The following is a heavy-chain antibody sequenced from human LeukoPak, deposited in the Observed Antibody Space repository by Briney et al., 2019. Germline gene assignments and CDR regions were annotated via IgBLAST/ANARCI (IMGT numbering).Heavy chain of an antibody. CDR2: INSDGSST. CDR1: GFTFSSYW. D-gene: IGHD3-22*01. J-gene: IGHJ4*02. CDR3: ARASRGYYYDSSGYSDY. V-gene: IGHV3-74*01. Sequence: PGGSLRLSCAASGFTFSSYWMHWVRQAPGKGLVWVSRINSDGSSTSYADSVKGRFTISRDNAKNTLYLQMNSLRAEDTAVYYCARASRGYYYDSSGYSDYWGQGTLVTVSS.